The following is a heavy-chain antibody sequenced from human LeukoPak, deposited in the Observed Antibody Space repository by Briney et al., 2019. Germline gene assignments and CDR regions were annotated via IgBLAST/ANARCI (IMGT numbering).Heavy chain of an antibody. CDR2: IRYYGSNK. Sequence: GGSLRLSCAASGFTFSSYGMHWVRQAPGKGLEWVAFIRYYGSNKYYADSVKGRFTISRDNAKNSLYLRMNSLRAEDTAVYYCARDLRESGPWGQGTLVTASS. CDR3: ARDLRESGP. D-gene: IGHD3-16*01. V-gene: IGHV3-30*02. CDR1: GFTFSSYG. J-gene: IGHJ5*02.